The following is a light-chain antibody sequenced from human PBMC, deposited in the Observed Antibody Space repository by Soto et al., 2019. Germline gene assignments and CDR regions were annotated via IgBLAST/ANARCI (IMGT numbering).Light chain of an antibody. J-gene: IGKJ1*01. Sequence: DIVLTQPPGTLSLSPGERATLSCRASQSVGSSYLAWYQQKPGQAPSLLMYGASSRATGIPDRFSGSGSGTDFTLTISGLEPEDFAVYYCQQYGNSPRTFGQGTKV. CDR2: GAS. CDR3: QQYGNSPRT. V-gene: IGKV3-20*01. CDR1: QSVGSSY.